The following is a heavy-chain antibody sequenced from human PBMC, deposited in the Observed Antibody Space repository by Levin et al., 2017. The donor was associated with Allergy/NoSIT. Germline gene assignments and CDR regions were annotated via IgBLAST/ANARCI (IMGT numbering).Heavy chain of an antibody. CDR1: GFTFSDYS. CDR2: ISPNSNYI. V-gene: IGHV3-21*01. CDR3: ARSGSPDY. D-gene: IGHD3-22*01. J-gene: IGHJ4*02. Sequence: PGGSLRLSCAASGFTFSDYSMNWVRQAPGKGLEWVSSISPNSNYIYYADSLKGRFTISRDNAKSSVFLQMNSPRAEDTALYYCARSGSPDYWGQGTLVTVSS.